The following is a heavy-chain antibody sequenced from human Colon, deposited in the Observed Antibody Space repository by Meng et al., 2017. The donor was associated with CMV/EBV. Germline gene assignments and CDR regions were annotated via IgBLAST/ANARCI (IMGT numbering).Heavy chain of an antibody. D-gene: IGHD3-3*02. V-gene: IGHV3-53*01. CDR1: GFTVSSNY. J-gene: IGHJ6*02. CDR3: ARAAPFLEWPTGYYYGMDV. CDR2: IYSGGST. Sequence: GESLKISCAASGFTVSSNYMSWVRQAPGKGLEWVSVIYSGGSTYSADSVKGRFTISRDNSKNTLYLQMNSLRAEDTAVYYCARAAPFLEWPTGYYYGMDVWGQGTTVTVSS.